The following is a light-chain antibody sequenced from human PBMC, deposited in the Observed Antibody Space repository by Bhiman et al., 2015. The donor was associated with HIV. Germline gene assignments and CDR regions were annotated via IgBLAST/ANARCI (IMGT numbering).Light chain of an antibody. V-gene: IGLV2-14*03. J-gene: IGLJ1*01. CDR2: DVS. CDR1: GSDVGGYNH. CDR3: SSLTTSLTYV. Sequence: QSALTQPASVSGSPGQSITISCTGTGSDVGGYNHVSWYQQHPGKAPKLMIYDVSNRPSGVSNRFSGSKSGNTASLTISGPQAEDEADYYCSSLTTSLTYVFGTGTNVTVL.